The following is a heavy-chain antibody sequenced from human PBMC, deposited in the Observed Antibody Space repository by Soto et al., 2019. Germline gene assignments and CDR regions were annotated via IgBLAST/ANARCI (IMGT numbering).Heavy chain of an antibody. V-gene: IGHV4-59*01. CDR3: ARRAVVAVTGSLDNWLDP. Sequence: QVQLQESGPGLVKPSETLSLTCTVSGGSITSYNWNWIRQPPGKELEWIGYVYNSGSTNYNPSLKSRVTISVDTSKNHFSLKLNSVTAADTAVYYCARRAVVAVTGSLDNWLDPWGQGILVSVSS. CDR1: GGSITSYN. J-gene: IGHJ5*02. CDR2: VYNSGST. D-gene: IGHD2-21*01.